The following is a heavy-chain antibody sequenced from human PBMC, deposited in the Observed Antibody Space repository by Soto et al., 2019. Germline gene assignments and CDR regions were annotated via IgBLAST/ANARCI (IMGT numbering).Heavy chain of an antibody. CDR3: AKDLKAPSY. V-gene: IGHV3-23*01. CDR1: GFTFSSYA. CDR2: ISGGNT. Sequence: HPGGSLRLSCAASGFTFSSYAMSWVRQAPGKGLEWVSAISGGNTYYADSVKGRFTISTDNSKNTLDLQMNSLRAEDTATYYCAKDLKAPSYWGQGTLVTVSS. J-gene: IGHJ4*02.